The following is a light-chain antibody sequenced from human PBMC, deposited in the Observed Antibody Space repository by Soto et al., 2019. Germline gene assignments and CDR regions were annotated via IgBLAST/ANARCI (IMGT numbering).Light chain of an antibody. CDR1: SSDLGIYNY. J-gene: IGLJ1*01. Sequence: QSALTQPASVSGSPGQSIAISCSGSSSDLGIYNYVSWYQQHPGKVPKLIIFEVTNRPSGVSNRFSGSKSGNTASLTISGLQAEDEADYYCISYTTSSTRVFGTGTKVTVL. CDR2: EVT. CDR3: ISYTTSSTRV. V-gene: IGLV2-14*01.